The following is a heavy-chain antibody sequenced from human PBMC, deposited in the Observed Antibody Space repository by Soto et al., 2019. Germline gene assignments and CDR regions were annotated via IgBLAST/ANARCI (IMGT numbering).Heavy chain of an antibody. J-gene: IGHJ1*01. V-gene: IGHV3-9*01. D-gene: IGHD6-19*01. CDR3: AKDARVAVAVSSYFQY. CDR1: GFTFDDYA. Sequence: GGSLRLSCAASGFTFDDYAMHWVRQAPGKGLEWVSGISWNSGSIGYADSVKGRFTISRDNAKNSLYLQMNSLRAEDTALYYCAKDARVAVAVSSYFQYWGQGTLVTVSS. CDR2: ISWNSGSI.